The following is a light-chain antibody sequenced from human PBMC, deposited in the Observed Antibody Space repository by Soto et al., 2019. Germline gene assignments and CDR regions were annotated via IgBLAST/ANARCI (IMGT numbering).Light chain of an antibody. CDR1: SGHSNYA. CDR3: QTWGTGIWV. V-gene: IGLV4-69*01. J-gene: IGLJ3*02. Sequence: QSVLTQSPSASASLGASVKLTCTLSSGHSNYAIAWHQQQPEKGPRFLIKVNSDGSHIKGDGIPDRFSVSSSGAERYLTISSLQSEDEADYYCQTWGTGIWVFGGGTKLTVL. CDR2: VNSDGSH.